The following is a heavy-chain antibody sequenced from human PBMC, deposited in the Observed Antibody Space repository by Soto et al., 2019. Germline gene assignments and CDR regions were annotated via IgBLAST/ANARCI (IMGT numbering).Heavy chain of an antibody. CDR1: GGSISSSNW. D-gene: IGHD6-13*01. CDR3: ARAHSSSWYYYYGMDV. J-gene: IGHJ6*02. Sequence: SLTCAVSGGSISSSNWWSWVRQPPGKGLEWIGEIYHSGSTNYNPSLKSRVTISVDKSKNQFSLKLSSVTAADTAVYYCARAHSSSWYYYYGMDVWGQGTTVTVSS. CDR2: IYHSGST. V-gene: IGHV4-4*02.